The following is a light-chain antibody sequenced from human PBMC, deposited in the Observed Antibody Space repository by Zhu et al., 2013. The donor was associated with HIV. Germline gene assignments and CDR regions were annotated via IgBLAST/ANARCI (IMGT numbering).Light chain of an antibody. Sequence: EIVMTQSPATLSVSPGERATLSCRASQSVDNNFLAWYQHKPGQAPRLLIYGTSSRATGIPARFSGSGSGTDFTLTISSLEPEDFAVYYCQQRSNWPQVTFGGGTKVEIK. CDR1: QSVDNNF. V-gene: IGKV3D-20*02. CDR2: GTS. CDR3: QQRSNWPQVT. J-gene: IGKJ4*01.